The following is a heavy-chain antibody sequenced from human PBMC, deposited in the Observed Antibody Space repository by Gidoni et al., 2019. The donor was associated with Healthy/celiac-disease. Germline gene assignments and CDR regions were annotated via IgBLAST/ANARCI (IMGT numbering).Heavy chain of an antibody. J-gene: IGHJ6*02. CDR3: ARHGGNSDYYYYYGMDV. CDR1: GYSFTSSW. D-gene: IGHD2-21*02. CDR2: IYPGDSDT. V-gene: IGHV5-51*01. Sequence: EVQLVQSGAEVKKPGESLKISCKGSGYSFTSSWIGWVRQMPGKGLEWMGIIYPGDSDTRYSTSFQGQVTISADKSISTAYLQWSSLKASDTAMYYCARHGGNSDYYYYYGMDVWGQGTTVTVSS.